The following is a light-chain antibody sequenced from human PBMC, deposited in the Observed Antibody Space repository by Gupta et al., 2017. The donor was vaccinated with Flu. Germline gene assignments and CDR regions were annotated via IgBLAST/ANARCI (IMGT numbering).Light chain of an antibody. CDR1: QSISNW. J-gene: IGKJ1*01. Sequence: DIQMTQSPSTLSASVGDRVTLTCRASQSISNWLAWYQQKPGKAPKLLISKASNLISGVPSRFSGSGSGTEFTLTISSLQPDDFGTYYCQHYDSYSGTFGQGTKVEIK. V-gene: IGKV1-5*03. CDR3: QHYDSYSGT. CDR2: KAS.